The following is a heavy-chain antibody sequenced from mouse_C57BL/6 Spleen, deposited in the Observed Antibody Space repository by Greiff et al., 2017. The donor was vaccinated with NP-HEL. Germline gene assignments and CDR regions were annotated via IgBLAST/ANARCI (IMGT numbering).Heavy chain of an antibody. V-gene: IGHV1-39*01. J-gene: IGHJ3*01. CDR2: IYPGYGTT. D-gene: IGHD1-1*01. CDR3: ATYGSSYAWFDY. Sequence: VQLQQPGPELVKPGASVKMSCKASGYSFTHYYMTWVQQSPGKSLEWIGVIYPGYGTTNYNQKFKGKATLTVDPSSSTAYLQLNSLTSEDAAVYYCATYGSSYAWFDYWGQGTLVTVSA. CDR1: GYSFTHYY.